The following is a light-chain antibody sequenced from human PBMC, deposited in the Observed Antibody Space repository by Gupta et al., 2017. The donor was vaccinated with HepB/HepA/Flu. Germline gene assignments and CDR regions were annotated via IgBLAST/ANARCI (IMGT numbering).Light chain of an antibody. CDR1: QNIGNY. V-gene: IGKV1-39*01. Sequence: DFHLNQSPSSLSASVGDRVIISCRASQNIGNYLNWYHHKLGKAPKLLIYAGSKLPSGVSARFSGSGSGTEFRLIIITMEADDVGTYYCRQRLQNPLTFGGGTKVDIK. J-gene: IGKJ4*01. CDR3: RQRLQNPLT. CDR2: AGS.